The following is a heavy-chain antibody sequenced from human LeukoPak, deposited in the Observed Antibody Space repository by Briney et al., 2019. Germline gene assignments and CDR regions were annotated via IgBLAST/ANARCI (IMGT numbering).Heavy chain of an antibody. CDR1: GGSISSHY. Sequence: KPSETLSLTCTVSGGSISSHYWSWIRQPPGKGLEWIGYIYYSGSTNYNPSLKSRVTISVDTSKNQFSLKLSSVTAADTAVYYCARHSEYYDSSGYYFDAFDIWGQGTRVTVSS. CDR3: ARHSEYYDSSGYYFDAFDI. J-gene: IGHJ3*02. D-gene: IGHD3-22*01. CDR2: IYYSGST. V-gene: IGHV4-59*11.